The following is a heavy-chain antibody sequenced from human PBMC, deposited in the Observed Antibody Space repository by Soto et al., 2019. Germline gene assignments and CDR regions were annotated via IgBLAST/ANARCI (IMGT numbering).Heavy chain of an antibody. CDR3: AGGLSLTFFDN. D-gene: IGHD3-16*02. CDR1: GSSISTGGYY. CDR2: TSYSGST. V-gene: IGHV4-31*03. Sequence: QVQLQESGPGLATPSQTLSLTCTVSGSSISTGGYYWTRIRQHPGKVLECIGYTSYSGSTYYTPSLKSRVTISVDTSKIQFSLKLSSVTAADTAVYYCAGGLSLTFFDNWGQGTLVTVSS. J-gene: IGHJ4*02.